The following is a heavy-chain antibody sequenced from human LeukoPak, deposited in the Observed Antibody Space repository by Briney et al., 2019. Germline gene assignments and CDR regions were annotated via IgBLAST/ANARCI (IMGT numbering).Heavy chain of an antibody. Sequence: ASVKVSFKASGYTFTSYGISWVRQAPGQGLEWMGWISAYNGDTNYAQKLQGRVTMTTDTSTSTAYMELRSLRSDDTAVYYCARDLIYYYGMDVWGQGTTVTVSS. J-gene: IGHJ6*02. V-gene: IGHV1-18*01. CDR3: ARDLIYYYGMDV. CDR1: GYTFTSYG. D-gene: IGHD2-8*01. CDR2: ISAYNGDT.